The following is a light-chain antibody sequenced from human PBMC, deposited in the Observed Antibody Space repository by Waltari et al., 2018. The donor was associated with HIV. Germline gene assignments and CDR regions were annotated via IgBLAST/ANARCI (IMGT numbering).Light chain of an antibody. CDR3: QQYGSSPR. V-gene: IGKV3-20*01. J-gene: IGKJ1*01. CDR1: QNISSNY. Sequence: EAVLTQSPGTPSLSPGERATLSCRARQNISSNYLVWYQKKAGQAPRLLLYGASSRATGIPDRFSGSGSGTDFTLTISRLEPEDFAVYYCQQYGSSPRFGQGTKVEIK. CDR2: GAS.